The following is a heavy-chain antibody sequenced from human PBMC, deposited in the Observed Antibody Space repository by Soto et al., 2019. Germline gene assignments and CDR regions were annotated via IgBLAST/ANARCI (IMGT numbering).Heavy chain of an antibody. V-gene: IGHV3-30*18. CDR3: AKDPRSQLLPTYYFDY. CDR2: ISYDGSNK. CDR1: GFTFSSYG. J-gene: IGHJ4*02. Sequence: QVQVVESGGGVVQPGRSLRLSCAASGFTFSSYGMHWVRQAPGKGLEWVAVISYDGSNKYYADSVKGRFTISRDNSKNTLYLQMNSLRAEDTAVYYCAKDPRSQLLPTYYFDYWGQGTLVTVSS. D-gene: IGHD2-2*01.